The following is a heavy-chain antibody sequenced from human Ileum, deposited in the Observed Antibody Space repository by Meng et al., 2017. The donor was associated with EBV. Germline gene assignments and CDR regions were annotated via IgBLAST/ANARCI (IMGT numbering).Heavy chain of an antibody. CDR1: GGSISSSNW. J-gene: IGHJ4*02. V-gene: IGHV4-4*02. CDR2: IYHSGST. D-gene: IGHD6-19*01. CDR3: ARVGQWLPIDY. Sequence: QVPLQESGPGLVKPSGTLSLTCAVSGGSISSSNWWSWVRQPPGKGLEWIGEIYHSGSTNYNPSLKSRVTISVDKPKNQFSLNLSSVTAADTAVYYCARVGQWLPIDYWGQGTLVTVSS.